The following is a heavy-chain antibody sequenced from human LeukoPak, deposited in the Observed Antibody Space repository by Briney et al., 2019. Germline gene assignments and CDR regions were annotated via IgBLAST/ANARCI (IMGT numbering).Heavy chain of an antibody. CDR2: ISGSGGST. D-gene: IGHD3-22*01. CDR1: GFTFSNAW. V-gene: IGHV3-23*01. CDR3: AKDHGGPNYYDSSGYYKSWYFDL. Sequence: PGGSLRLSCAASGFTFSNAWMSWVRQAPGKGLEWVSAISGSGGSTYYADSVKGRFTISRDNSKNTLYLQMNSLRAEDTAVYYCAKDHGGPNYYDSSGYYKSWYFDLWGRGTLVTVSS. J-gene: IGHJ2*01.